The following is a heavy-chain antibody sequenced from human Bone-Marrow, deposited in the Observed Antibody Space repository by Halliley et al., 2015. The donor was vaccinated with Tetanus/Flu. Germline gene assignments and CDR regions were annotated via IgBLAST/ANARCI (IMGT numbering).Heavy chain of an antibody. CDR3: VVLTGTTDYSYYGMDV. Sequence: SLRLSCVVSGFTFTNAWMTWVRRAPGKGLELVGRIKSKTNGGTADYAAPVKGRFTISRDDSQNTLYLQMSSLKTEDTGVYYCVVLTGTTDYSYYGMDVWGQGTTVTVSS. D-gene: IGHD1-7*01. J-gene: IGHJ6*02. V-gene: IGHV3-15*01. CDR2: IKSKTNGGTA. CDR1: GFTFTNAW.